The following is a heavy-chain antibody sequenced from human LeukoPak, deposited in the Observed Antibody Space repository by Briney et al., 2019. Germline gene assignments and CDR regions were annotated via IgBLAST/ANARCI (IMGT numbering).Heavy chain of an antibody. D-gene: IGHD2-2*01. CDR1: GYTFTNYG. V-gene: IGHV1-18*01. CDR2: ISAYNGNT. Sequence: GASVRVSCKASGYTFTNYGISWVRQAPGQGLEWMGWISAYNGNTNYAQKLQGRVTMTTDTSTSTAYMELRSLRSDDTAVYYCARDTDIVVVPAAMGEFDYWGQGTLVTVSS. CDR3: ARDTDIVVVPAAMGEFDY. J-gene: IGHJ4*02.